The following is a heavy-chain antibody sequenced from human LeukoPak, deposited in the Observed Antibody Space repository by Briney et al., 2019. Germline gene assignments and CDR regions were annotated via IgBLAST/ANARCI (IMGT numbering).Heavy chain of an antibody. V-gene: IGHV3-7*01. J-gene: IGHJ4*02. Sequence: GGSLRLSCAASGFTFNNYWMSWVRQAPGKGLEWVTNIKGDGSEKYYVESVKDRFTISRDNAKNSLYLQMNSLGAEDTAMYYCASHSSGYFGWGQGTLVTVSS. D-gene: IGHD3-22*01. CDR1: GFTFNNYW. CDR3: ASHSSGYFG. CDR2: IKGDGSEK.